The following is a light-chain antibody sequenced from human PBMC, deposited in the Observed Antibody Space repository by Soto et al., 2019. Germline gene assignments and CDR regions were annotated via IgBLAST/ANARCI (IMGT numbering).Light chain of an antibody. CDR3: PQSRSPTRT. J-gene: IGKJ1*01. CDR1: QSVSSGY. Sequence: IGLTQTPSNLTRSPEERATLSCRASQSVSSGYLAWYQQKPGQAPRLLSYGASSRATGIPDRFSGSGSGTDFTLTISRLESDDFPVYYSPQSRSPTRTFGLGTKV. V-gene: IGKV3-20*01. CDR2: GAS.